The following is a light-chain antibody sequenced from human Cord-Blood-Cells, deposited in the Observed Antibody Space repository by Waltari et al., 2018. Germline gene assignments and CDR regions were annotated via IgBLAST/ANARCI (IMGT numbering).Light chain of an antibody. CDR1: VLAHNY. J-gene: IGLJ3*02. V-gene: IGLV3-27*01. CDR3: YSAADNNWV. Sequence: SYELTQPSSVSVSPGQTARITCSGDVLAHNYARGFQQKPGQAPVLVIYKDSERPSGIPERFSGSSSGTTVTLTISGAQVEDEADYYCYSAADNNWVFGGGTKLTVL. CDR2: KDS.